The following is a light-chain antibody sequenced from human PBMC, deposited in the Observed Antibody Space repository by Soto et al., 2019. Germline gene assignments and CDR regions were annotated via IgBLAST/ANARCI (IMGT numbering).Light chain of an antibody. CDR1: QSVSNY. Sequence: DIVLTQSPATLSLSPGERATLSCRASQSVSNYLAWYQQKPGQAPRLLIYDASNRATGIPARFSGSGSGTDFTLTISSLEPEDFAVYYCQQRSNWPPSITFGQGTRLEIK. V-gene: IGKV3-11*01. J-gene: IGKJ5*01. CDR3: QQRSNWPPSIT. CDR2: DAS.